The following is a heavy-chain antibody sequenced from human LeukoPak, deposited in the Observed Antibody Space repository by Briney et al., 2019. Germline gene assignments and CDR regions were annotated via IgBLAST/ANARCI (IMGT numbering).Heavy chain of an antibody. Sequence: PGGSLRLSCAASGFTFNSYAMNWVRQAPGKGLEWVSGISGSGFRTYYAGSVKGRFTISRDNSKNTLSLQMNSLKAEDTAVYYCARRALPPAYCGGDCFDAFDIWGQGTMVTVSS. CDR2: ISGSGFRT. D-gene: IGHD2-21*02. CDR3: ARRALPPAYCGGDCFDAFDI. V-gene: IGHV3-23*01. J-gene: IGHJ3*02. CDR1: GFTFNSYA.